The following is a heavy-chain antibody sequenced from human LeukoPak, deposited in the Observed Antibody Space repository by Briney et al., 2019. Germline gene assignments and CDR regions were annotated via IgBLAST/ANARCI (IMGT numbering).Heavy chain of an antibody. CDR2: LKQDESEE. J-gene: IGHJ4*02. Sequence: GGSLRLSCAASGFTFSSYWMSWVRQAPGKGLEWVANLKQDESEEYYVDSVKGRFTISRDNSENTLYLQMSSLRAEDTAVYYCAKDPSAPVVAWGQGTLVTVSS. V-gene: IGHV3-7*03. D-gene: IGHD2-15*01. CDR1: GFTFSSYW. CDR3: AKDPSAPVVA.